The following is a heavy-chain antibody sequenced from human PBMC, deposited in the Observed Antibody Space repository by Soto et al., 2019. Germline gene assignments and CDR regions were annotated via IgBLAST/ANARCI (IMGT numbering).Heavy chain of an antibody. V-gene: IGHV4-31*03. J-gene: IGHJ6*02. Sequence: QVQLQESGPGLVKPSQTLSLTCTVSGGSITSGGHYWSWIRQHPGKGLEWIGYIYYSGSTYYNPSHKSRVTISIDTSKTHFSLKVRSVTVADTAVYYCARDQGGITIFGVPYGMDVWGQGTTVTVSS. CDR3: ARDQGGITIFGVPYGMDV. CDR1: GGSITSGGHY. CDR2: IYYSGST. D-gene: IGHD3-3*01.